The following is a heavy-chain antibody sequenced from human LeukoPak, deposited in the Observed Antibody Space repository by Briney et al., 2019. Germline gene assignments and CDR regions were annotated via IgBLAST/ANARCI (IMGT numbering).Heavy chain of an antibody. CDR1: GFTFSSYA. J-gene: IGHJ4*02. D-gene: IGHD3-10*01. CDR2: ISNSGGTT. CDR3: AKERGDYSSGSPGDC. V-gene: IGHV3-23*01. Sequence: GGSLRLSCAASGFTFSSYAMSWVRQAPGKGLEWVSVISNSGGTTYSADSVKGRFTISRDNSKNTLYLQMNSLRAEDTAVYYCAKERGDYSSGSPGDCWGQGTLVTVSS.